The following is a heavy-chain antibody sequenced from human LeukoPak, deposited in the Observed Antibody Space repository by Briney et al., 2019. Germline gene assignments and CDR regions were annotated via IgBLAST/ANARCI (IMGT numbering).Heavy chain of an antibody. CDR2: ISGSGGST. CDR1: GFTFSSYA. D-gene: IGHD4/OR15-4a*01. CDR3: VRDRGRYGDHAYDY. V-gene: IGHV3-23*01. Sequence: PGGSLRLSCAASGFTFSSYAMSWVRQAPGKGLEWVSAISGSGGSTYYADSVKGRFTISRDNSKNTVYLQMNSLRVEDTAVYYCVRDRGRYGDHAYDYWGQGTLVTVSS. J-gene: IGHJ4*02.